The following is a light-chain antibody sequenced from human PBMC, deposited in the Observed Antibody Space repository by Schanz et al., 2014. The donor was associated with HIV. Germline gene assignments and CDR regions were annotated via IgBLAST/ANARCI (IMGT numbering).Light chain of an antibody. Sequence: AIQMTQSPSSLSASVGDRVTITCRASQDIRGDLGWYQQKPRKAPKLLIYAASSLESGVPSRFSASGSGTDFTLTISSLQPDDFAAYYCQQYNSYSPTWTFGQGTRVEIK. V-gene: IGKV1-6*01. J-gene: IGKJ1*01. CDR2: AAS. CDR3: QQYNSYSPTWT. CDR1: QDIRGD.